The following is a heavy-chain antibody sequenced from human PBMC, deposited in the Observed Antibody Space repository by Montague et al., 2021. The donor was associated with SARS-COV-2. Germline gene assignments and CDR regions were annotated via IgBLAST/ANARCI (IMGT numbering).Heavy chain of an antibody. V-gene: IGHV4-39*02. CDR1: GGSITNNIDY. D-gene: IGHD3-22*01. Sequence: SETLSLTCTVSGGSITNNIDYWAWIRQPPGKGLEWIGSIYYTGNTYYNPSLKNRVTISVVTSKNHFTLKLSSVTAAETAVYYCARLKRYFDSSGSSSSFDFRGRGTKVTVSS. CDR2: IYYTGNT. CDR3: ARLKRYFDSSGSSSSFDF. J-gene: IGHJ3*01.